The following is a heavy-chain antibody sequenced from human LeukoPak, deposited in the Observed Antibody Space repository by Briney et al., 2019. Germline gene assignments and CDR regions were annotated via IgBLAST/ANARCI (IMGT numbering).Heavy chain of an antibody. Sequence: SETLSLTCTVSGGSITSSDYYWVWIRQPPGKDLEWIGNIYYSGSTYYNPSLRSRGTISVDTSKNQFSLKVSCVTAADTAVYYCARGIFSSNWFPFDYGGQGTLVTVS. CDR1: GGSITSSDYY. V-gene: IGHV4-39*07. D-gene: IGHD6-13*01. CDR3: ARGIFSSNWFPFDY. J-gene: IGHJ4*02. CDR2: IYYSGST.